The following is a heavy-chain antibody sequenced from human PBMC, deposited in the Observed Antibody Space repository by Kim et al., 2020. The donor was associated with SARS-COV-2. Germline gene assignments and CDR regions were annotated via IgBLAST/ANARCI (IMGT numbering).Heavy chain of an antibody. Sequence: GGSLRLSCAASGFTFSSYGMHWVRQAPGKGLEWVAVLSYDVSNTYYADSVKGRFTISRDNSKNTLYLQMNSLRAEDTAVYYCAKDRGDYYPCDYYGMDV. V-gene: IGHV3-30*18. D-gene: IGHD2-21*02. CDR3: AKDRGDYYPCDYYGMDV. CDR1: GFTFSSYG. CDR2: LSYDVSNT. J-gene: IGHJ6*01.